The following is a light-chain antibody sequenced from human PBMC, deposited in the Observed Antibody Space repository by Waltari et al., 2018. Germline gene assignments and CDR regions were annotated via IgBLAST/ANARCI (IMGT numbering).Light chain of an antibody. Sequence: AIQMTQSPSSLSASVGDRVTITCRASQGIRNDLGWYQQKTGKAPKLLIYAASSLQSGVPSRFSGTGSGTDFTLTISSLQPEDFATYYCLQDYIYPWTFGQGTKVEIK. J-gene: IGKJ1*01. V-gene: IGKV1-6*01. CDR2: AAS. CDR3: LQDYIYPWT. CDR1: QGIRND.